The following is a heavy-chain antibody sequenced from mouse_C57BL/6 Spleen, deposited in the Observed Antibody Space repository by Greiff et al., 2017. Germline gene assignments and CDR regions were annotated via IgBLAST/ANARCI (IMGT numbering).Heavy chain of an antibody. CDR2: INPNNGGT. CDR1: GYTFTDYN. D-gene: IGHD2-4*01. V-gene: IGHV1-18*01. J-gene: IGHJ2*01. Sequence: EVKLQESGPELVKPGASVKIPCKASGYTFTDYNMDWVKQSHGKSLEWIGDINPNNGGTIYNQKFKGKATLTVEKSSSTAYMELRSLTSEDTAVYYWARGYYDVYYFDYWGQGTTLTVSS. CDR3: ARGYYDVYYFDY.